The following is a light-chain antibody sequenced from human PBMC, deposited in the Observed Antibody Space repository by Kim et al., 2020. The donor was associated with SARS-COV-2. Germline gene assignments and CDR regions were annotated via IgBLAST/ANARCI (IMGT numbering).Light chain of an antibody. J-gene: IGKJ2*01. CDR1: QNVGRY. CDR3: QQRTSWPPSYT. CDR2: DVS. Sequence: SPGERDTRSCRASQNVGRYLAWYQQKPGQAPRLLSYDVSNRATGIPARFSGSGSGTDFTLTISSLEPEDCAVYFCQQRTSWPPSYTFGQGTKLEI. V-gene: IGKV3-11*01.